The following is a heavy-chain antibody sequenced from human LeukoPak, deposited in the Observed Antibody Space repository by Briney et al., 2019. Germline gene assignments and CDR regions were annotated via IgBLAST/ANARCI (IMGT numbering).Heavy chain of an antibody. CDR3: AGGGYCSSTSGSFHNWFDP. CDR2: MNPNSGNT. Sequence: GASVKVSCKASGYTFTSYDLNWVPHPPGQGLEWMGWMNPNSGNTGYAQKFQGRVTRTRNTSISTAYRELSSLRSEETAVYYCAGGGYCSSTSGSFHNWFDPWGQGTLVTVSS. D-gene: IGHD2-2*01. J-gene: IGHJ5*02. CDR1: GYTFTSYD. V-gene: IGHV1-8*01.